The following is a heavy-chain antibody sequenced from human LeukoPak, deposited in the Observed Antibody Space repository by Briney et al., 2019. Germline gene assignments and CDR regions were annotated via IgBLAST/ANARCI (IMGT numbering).Heavy chain of an antibody. CDR3: ARAYKGTTSLSYYYYMDV. CDR2: IYTSGST. V-gene: IGHV4-4*07. J-gene: IGHJ6*03. D-gene: IGHD2-2*01. CDR1: GGSISRYY. Sequence: PSETLSLTCTVSGGSISRYYWSWIRQPAGKGLEWIGRIYTSGSTNYNPSLKSRVTMSLDTSNNQFSLKLSSVTAADTAVYYCARAYKGTTSLSYYYYMDVWGKGTTVTVSS.